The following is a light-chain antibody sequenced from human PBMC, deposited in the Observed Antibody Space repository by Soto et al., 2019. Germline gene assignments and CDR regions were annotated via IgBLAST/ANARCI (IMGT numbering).Light chain of an antibody. Sequence: DIQMTQSPSSLSASVGDRVTITCQASQDITIYLNWYQQKPGKAPKLLIYDASNLETGVPSRFSGSGSGTNFTFTISGLLPEHIATYYCQQYDSLPPFTFGPGTKVDF. CDR2: DAS. CDR3: QQYDSLPPFT. J-gene: IGKJ3*01. V-gene: IGKV1-33*01. CDR1: QDITIY.